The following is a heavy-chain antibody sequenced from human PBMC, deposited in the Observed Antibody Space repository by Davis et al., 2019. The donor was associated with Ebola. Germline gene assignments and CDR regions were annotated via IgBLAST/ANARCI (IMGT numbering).Heavy chain of an antibody. Sequence: GESLKISCTASGFTFGDYAMSWFRQAPGKGLEWVGRVRSKANFYETSYGASVRGRFIISRDDSKKMAYLQMNSLQTGDTAIYYCTVRFDYWGRGTLVTVSS. CDR2: VRSKANFYET. J-gene: IGHJ4*02. V-gene: IGHV3-73*01. CDR3: TVRFDY. CDR1: GFTFGDYA.